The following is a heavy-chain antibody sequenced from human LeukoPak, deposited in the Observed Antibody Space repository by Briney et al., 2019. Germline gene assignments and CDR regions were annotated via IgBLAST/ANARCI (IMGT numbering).Heavy chain of an antibody. Sequence: GGSLRLSCAASGFTFSSYSMNWVRQAPGKGLKWVSSISSSSSYIYYADSVKGRFTISRDNAKNSLYLQMNSLRAEDTAVYYCARSAAAGTFFDYWGRGTLVTVSS. CDR1: GFTFSSYS. J-gene: IGHJ4*02. CDR3: ARSAAAGTFFDY. V-gene: IGHV3-21*01. CDR2: ISSSSSYI. D-gene: IGHD6-13*01.